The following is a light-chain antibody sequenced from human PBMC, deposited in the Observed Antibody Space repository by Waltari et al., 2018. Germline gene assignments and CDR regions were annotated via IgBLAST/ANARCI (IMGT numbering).Light chain of an antibody. Sequence: QSALTQPPSASGSPGQSVTISCTGTSSDVGHYNYVSWYQQPPGKAPKLMIYEVSKRPSGVPDRFSGSKSGNTASLTVSGLQADDEADYYCTSYAGSNNFPYVFGPGTKVTVL. J-gene: IGLJ1*01. CDR1: SSDVGHYNY. CDR2: EVS. V-gene: IGLV2-8*01. CDR3: TSYAGSNNFPYV.